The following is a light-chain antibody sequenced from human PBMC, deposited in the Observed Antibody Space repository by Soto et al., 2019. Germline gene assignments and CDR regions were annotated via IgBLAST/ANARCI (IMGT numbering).Light chain of an antibody. J-gene: IGKJ1*01. V-gene: IGKV1-27*01. Sequence: SQMTRSRSSLSVXVGYMXXXXXRASQGISNYLAWYQQKPGKVPKLLIYAASTLQSGVPSRFSGSGSGTDFTLTISSLQPEDVATYYCQKYNSAPWTFGQGTKV. CDR2: AAS. CDR3: QKYNSAPWT. CDR1: QGISNY.